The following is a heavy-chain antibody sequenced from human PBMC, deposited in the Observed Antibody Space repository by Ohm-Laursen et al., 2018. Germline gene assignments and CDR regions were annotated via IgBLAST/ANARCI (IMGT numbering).Heavy chain of an antibody. J-gene: IGHJ6*02. Sequence: QTLSLTCTVSGGSISSGQYYWSWIRQHPGKGLEWIGHIYDSGSTYYNPSLKSRVTISGDTSKNQFSLKLSSLTAADTAVYYCARGKFFGMDVWGQGTTVTVSS. CDR1: GGSISSGQYY. CDR3: ARGKFFGMDV. CDR2: IYDSGST. V-gene: IGHV4-31*03.